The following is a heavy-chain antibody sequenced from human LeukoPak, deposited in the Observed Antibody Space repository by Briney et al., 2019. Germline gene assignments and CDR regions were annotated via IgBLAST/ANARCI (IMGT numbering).Heavy chain of an antibody. D-gene: IGHD6-13*01. CDR3: ARAGIAAAGNWFDP. V-gene: IGHV1-69*04. Sequence: SSVKVSCKPSGGTFSSYAISWVRQAPGQGLEWMGRNIPILGIANYAQKFQGRVTISADKSTSTAYMELSSLRSEDTAVYYCARAGIAAAGNWFDPWGQGTLVTVSS. CDR1: GGTFSSYA. CDR2: NIPILGIA. J-gene: IGHJ5*02.